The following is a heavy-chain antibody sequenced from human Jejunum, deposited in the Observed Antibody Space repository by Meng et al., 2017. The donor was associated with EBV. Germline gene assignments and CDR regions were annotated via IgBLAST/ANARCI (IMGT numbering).Heavy chain of an antibody. CDR2: IYHGGGT. V-gene: IGHV4-4*02. D-gene: IGHD3-22*01. CDR1: GGSISDNDW. CDR3: AGNGYYALEY. J-gene: IGHJ4*02. Sequence: VQTEESGHRLEKPSGTLSLTCVVSGGSISDNDWWSWVRQPPGKGLEWLGEIYHGGGTNYNPSLESRVTISVDKSKNQFSLKLNSVTVADTAVYYCAGNGYYALEYWGPGILVTVSS.